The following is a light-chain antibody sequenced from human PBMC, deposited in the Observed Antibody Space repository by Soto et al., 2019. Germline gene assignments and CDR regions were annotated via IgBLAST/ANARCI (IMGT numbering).Light chain of an antibody. CDR3: QQRSNWPIT. J-gene: IGKJ5*01. CDR1: QSVSSY. V-gene: IGKV3-11*01. CDR2: DAS. Sequence: EIVLTQSPATLSLSPGERATLSCRAGQSVSSYLACYQQKPVQAPRLLIYDASNRATGIPARFSGSGSGTDFTLTISSLQPADFAGYYCQQRSNWPITFGQGTRLEIK.